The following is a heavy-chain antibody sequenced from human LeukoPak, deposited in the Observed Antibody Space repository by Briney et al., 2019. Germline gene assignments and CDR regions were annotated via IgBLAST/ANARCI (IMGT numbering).Heavy chain of an antibody. V-gene: IGHV4-61*02. CDR3: ARDYEVEYYFDY. CDR1: GGSISSGSYY. J-gene: IGHJ4*02. D-gene: IGHD5-12*01. CDR2: IYTSGST. Sequence: SQTLSLTCTVSGGSISSGSYYRSWIRQPAGKGLEWIGRIYTSGSTNYNPSLKSRVTISVDTSKNQFSLKLSSVTAADTAVYYCARDYEVEYYFDYWGQGTLVTVSS.